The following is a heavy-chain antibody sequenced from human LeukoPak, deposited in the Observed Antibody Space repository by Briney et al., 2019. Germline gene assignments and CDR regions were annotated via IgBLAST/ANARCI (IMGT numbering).Heavy chain of an antibody. J-gene: IGHJ6*03. CDR2: IYYTGRT. V-gene: IGHV4-59*08. D-gene: IGHD6-6*01. Sequence: SSHTLSLTCTVSGGSINIYYWGWIRQPPGNGREWIGFIYYTGRTNYHPSPKSRVTISVHTYKHQFPLQLRSVTAADTAVYYCARAEGERGGQLVPYYYYYMDVWGKETTVTVSS. CDR3: ARAEGERGGQLVPYYYYYMDV. CDR1: GGSINIYY.